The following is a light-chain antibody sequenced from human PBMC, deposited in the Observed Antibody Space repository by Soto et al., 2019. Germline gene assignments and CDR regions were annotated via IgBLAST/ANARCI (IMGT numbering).Light chain of an antibody. V-gene: IGLV1-44*01. Sequence: QSVLTQPPSASGTPGQRVTISCSVSSSNIGSNTVNWYQQLPGTAPKLLIYSNNQRPSGVPDRFSGSKSGTSASLAISGLQSEDEADYYCAAWDDSLNGYVFGTGTQLTVL. CDR3: AAWDDSLNGYV. CDR2: SNN. CDR1: SSNIGSNT. J-gene: IGLJ1*01.